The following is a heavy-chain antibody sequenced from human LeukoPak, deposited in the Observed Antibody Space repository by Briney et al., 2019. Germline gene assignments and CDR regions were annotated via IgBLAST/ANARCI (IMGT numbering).Heavy chain of an antibody. J-gene: IGHJ6*03. CDR3: ARGGYGHNMDV. CDR2: IKNAGIDT. D-gene: IGHD3-10*01. CDR1: GFMFSNYY. V-gene: IGHV3-74*01. Sequence: GGSLSLSCVGSGFMFSNYYMYWVRQAPGKGLVWVSRIKNAGIDTIYADSVKGRFTVSRDNAKNTVYLQMSSLRAEDTAVYYCARGGYGHNMDVWGEGTTVTVSS.